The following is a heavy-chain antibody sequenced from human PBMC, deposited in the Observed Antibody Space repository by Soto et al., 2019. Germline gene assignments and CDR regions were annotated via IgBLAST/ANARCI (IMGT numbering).Heavy chain of an antibody. CDR1: GFTFSSYS. CDR3: ARDLVPTRVSGALDY. D-gene: IGHD2-2*01. Sequence: PGGSLRLSCAASGFTFSSYSMHWVRQAPGKGLEWVAVISYDGSNKYYTESVKGRFTVSRDNSKNTLSLQMNSLRAEDTAIYYCARDLVPTRVSGALDYWGQGTLVTVSS. J-gene: IGHJ4*02. CDR2: ISYDGSNK. V-gene: IGHV3-30-3*01.